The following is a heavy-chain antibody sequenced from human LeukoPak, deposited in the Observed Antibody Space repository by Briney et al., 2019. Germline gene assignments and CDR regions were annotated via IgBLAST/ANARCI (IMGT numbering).Heavy chain of an antibody. CDR2: ISGSGGST. Sequence: GGSLRLSCAASGFTFSSYAMSWVRQAPGKGLEWLSAISGSGGSTYYADSVKGRFTISRDNSKNTLYLQMNSLRAEDTAVYYCAKSVVRGVTYLNFDYWGQGTLVTVSS. V-gene: IGHV3-23*01. D-gene: IGHD3-10*01. CDR3: AKSVVRGVTYLNFDY. CDR1: GFTFSSYA. J-gene: IGHJ4*02.